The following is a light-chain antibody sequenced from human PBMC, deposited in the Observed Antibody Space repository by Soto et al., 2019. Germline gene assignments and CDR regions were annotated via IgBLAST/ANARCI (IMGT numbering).Light chain of an antibody. J-gene: IGLJ1*01. CDR3: SSYTSSSTLYV. CDR1: SSDVGGYNY. Sequence: QSALTQPASVSGSPGQSITIACTGTSSDVGGYNYVSWYQQHPGKAPKLMIYEVSNRPSWVSNRFSGANSGNTASLTISGLQAEDEADYYCSSYTSSSTLYVCGTGTKVTVL. V-gene: IGLV2-14*01. CDR2: EVS.